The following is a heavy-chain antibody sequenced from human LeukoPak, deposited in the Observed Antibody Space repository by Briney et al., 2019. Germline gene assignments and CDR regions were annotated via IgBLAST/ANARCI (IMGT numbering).Heavy chain of an antibody. D-gene: IGHD1-26*01. V-gene: IGHV3-21*06. CDR2: ISSSSSYI. CDR1: GFTFSSYS. Sequence: GGSLRLSCAASGFTFSSYSVNWVRQAPGKGLEWVSSISSSSSYIYYADSVKGRFTISRDNAKNVLYLQMNSLRVEDTATYYCVRGQGGPAEWGQGTLVTVSS. J-gene: IGHJ4*02. CDR3: VRGQGGPAE.